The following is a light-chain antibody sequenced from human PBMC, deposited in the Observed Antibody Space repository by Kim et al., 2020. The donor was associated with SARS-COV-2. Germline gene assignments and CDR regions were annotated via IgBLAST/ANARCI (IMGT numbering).Light chain of an antibody. V-gene: IGKV3-20*01. Sequence: SPGERATLSCRASQSVSNNYFAWYQRKPGQAPRLLIYGASSRATCIPDSFSGSASGTDFTLTISRLEPEDFAVYYCQQYGGSPPTFGQGTKVEVK. CDR2: GAS. J-gene: IGKJ1*01. CDR3: QQYGGSPPT. CDR1: QSVSNNY.